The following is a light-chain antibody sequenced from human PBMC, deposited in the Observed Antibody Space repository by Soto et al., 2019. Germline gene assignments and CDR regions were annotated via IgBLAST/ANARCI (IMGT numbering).Light chain of an antibody. V-gene: IGKV3-15*01. J-gene: IGKJ1*01. CDR3: QQYAKWPPQT. Sequence: EIVMTQSPATLSVSPGERATLSCRASQSVSRNLAWYQQKPGQAPRLLIYGASTRATGIPARFSGSGSGTEFTLTISNLQSEDFAVYYCQQYAKWPPQTFGQGTKVDI. CDR1: QSVSRN. CDR2: GAS.